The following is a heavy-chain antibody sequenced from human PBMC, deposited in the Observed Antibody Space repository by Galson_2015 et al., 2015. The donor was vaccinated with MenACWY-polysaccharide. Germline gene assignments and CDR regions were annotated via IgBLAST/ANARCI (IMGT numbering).Heavy chain of an antibody. CDR3: ARALRGITIDD. V-gene: IGHV3-33*01. D-gene: IGHD3-10*01. Sequence: LRLSCAASGFHFTNHGMHWVRQAPGKGLERVALIWYDGSKEYYAGSVKGRFTISKDNSKNTVYLQMNSLRAEDTAVYYCARALRGITIDDWVQGTLVAVSS. J-gene: IGHJ4*02. CDR1: GFHFTNHG. CDR2: IWYDGSKE.